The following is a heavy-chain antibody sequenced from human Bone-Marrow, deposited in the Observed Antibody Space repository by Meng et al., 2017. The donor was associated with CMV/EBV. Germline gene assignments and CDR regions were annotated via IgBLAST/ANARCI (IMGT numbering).Heavy chain of an antibody. J-gene: IGHJ3*02. CDR3: ARGVAIFGVVIPGAAFDI. V-gene: IGHV1-69*05. D-gene: IGHD3-3*01. Sequence: SVKVSCKASGGTFSSYAISWVRQAPGQGLEWMGGIIPIFGTANYAQKSQGRVTITTDESTSTAYMELSSLRSEDTAVYYCARGVAIFGVVIPGAAFDIWGQGTMVTVSS. CDR1: GGTFSSYA. CDR2: IIPIFGTA.